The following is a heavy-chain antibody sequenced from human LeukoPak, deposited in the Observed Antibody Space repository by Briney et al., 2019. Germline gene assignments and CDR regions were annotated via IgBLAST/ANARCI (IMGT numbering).Heavy chain of an antibody. CDR2: IYHSGST. D-gene: IGHD2-2*01. J-gene: IGHJ4*02. CDR1: GYSISSGYY. V-gene: IGHV4-38-2*01. CDR3: ARIRIVPEQSLLDY. Sequence: SETLSLTCAVSGYSISSGYYWGWIRQPPRKGLEWIGSIYHSGSTYYNPSLKSRVTISVDTSKNQFSLKLSSVTAADTAVYYCARIRIVPEQSLLDYWGQGTLVTVSS.